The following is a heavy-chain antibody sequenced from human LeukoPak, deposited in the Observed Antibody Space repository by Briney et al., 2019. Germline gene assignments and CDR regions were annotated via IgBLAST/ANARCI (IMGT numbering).Heavy chain of an antibody. D-gene: IGHD3-22*01. Sequence: ASVKVSCKASGYTFTGYGISWVRQAPGQGLEWMGWISAYNGNTNYAQKLQGRVTMTTDTPTSTAYMELRSLRSDDTAVYYCARDSGDYYDSSGYYFLDWFDPWGQGTLVTVSS. V-gene: IGHV1-18*01. J-gene: IGHJ5*02. CDR2: ISAYNGNT. CDR3: ARDSGDYYDSSGYYFLDWFDP. CDR1: GYTFTGYG.